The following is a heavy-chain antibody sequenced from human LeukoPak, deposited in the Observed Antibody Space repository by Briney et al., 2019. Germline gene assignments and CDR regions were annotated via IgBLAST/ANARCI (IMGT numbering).Heavy chain of an antibody. D-gene: IGHD6-13*01. Sequence: GGSLRLSCAASGFTFRSYAMSWVRQVPGKGLQWVSAISGSGGNTYYADSVKGRFTISRDNSMDTLYLQMNSLRAEDTAVYFSAKKEFGLAAVGRHLFDYWGQGTLVTVSS. J-gene: IGHJ4*02. V-gene: IGHV3-23*01. CDR2: ISGSGGNT. CDR1: GFTFRSYA. CDR3: AKKEFGLAAVGRHLFDY.